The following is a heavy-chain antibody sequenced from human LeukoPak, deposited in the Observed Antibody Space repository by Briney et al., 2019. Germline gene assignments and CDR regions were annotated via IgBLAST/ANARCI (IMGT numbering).Heavy chain of an antibody. J-gene: IGHJ4*02. V-gene: IGHV6-1*01. CDR1: GDSVSSNSAA. CDR2: TYYRCKWYN. Sequence: SETLSLTCAISGDSVSSNSAAWNWIRQSPSRGLEWLGRTYYRCKWYNDYAVSVKSRITINPDTSKNQFSLQLNSVTPEDTAVYYCARDNNRSFKFSSFDYWGQGTPVSVSS. D-gene: IGHD1-14*01. CDR3: ARDNNRSFKFSSFDY.